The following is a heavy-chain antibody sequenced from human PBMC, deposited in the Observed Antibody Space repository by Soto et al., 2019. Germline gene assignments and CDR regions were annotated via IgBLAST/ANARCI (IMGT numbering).Heavy chain of an antibody. CDR3: ARVRVGGYCSGGSCPPPTFYYYYYMDV. J-gene: IGHJ6*03. D-gene: IGHD2-15*01. CDR1: GYTFTSYG. Sequence: QVQLVQSGAEVKKPGASVKVSCKASGYTFTSYGISWVRQAPGQGLEWMGWISAYNGNTNYAQKLQGRVTMTTDTSTSTAYMELRSMRSDDTAVYYCARVRVGGYCSGGSCPPPTFYYYYYMDVWGKGTTVTVSS. CDR2: ISAYNGNT. V-gene: IGHV1-18*01.